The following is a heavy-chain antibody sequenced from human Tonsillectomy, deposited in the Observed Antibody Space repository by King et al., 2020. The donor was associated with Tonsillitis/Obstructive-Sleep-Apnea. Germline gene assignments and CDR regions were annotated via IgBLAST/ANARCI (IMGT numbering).Heavy chain of an antibody. V-gene: IGHV3-33*01. J-gene: IGHJ4*02. D-gene: IGHD3-3*01. CDR2: IWYDGSNK. CDR1: GFTFSSYG. CDR3: AREERITIFGVVTTTFDY. Sequence: QLVQSGGGVVQPGRSLRLSCAASGFTFSSYGMHWVRQAPGKGLEWVAVIWYDGSNKYYEDSVKGRFTISRDNSKNTLYLQMNSLRAEDTAVYYCAREERITIFGVVTTTFDYWGQGTLVTVSS.